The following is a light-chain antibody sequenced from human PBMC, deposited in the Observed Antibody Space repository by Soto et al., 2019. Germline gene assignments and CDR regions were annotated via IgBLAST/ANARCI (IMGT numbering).Light chain of an antibody. J-gene: IGKJ4*01. CDR3: QQYDNLPLT. V-gene: IGKV1-33*01. CDR1: QAISNY. CDR2: DAS. Sequence: DIQMTQSPSSLSASVGDRVTITCQASQAISNYLNWYQQKPGKAPKLLIYDASNLETGVPSRFSGSGSATYFTFTISSLQSEDIATYYCQQYDNLPLTFGGGTKVEIK.